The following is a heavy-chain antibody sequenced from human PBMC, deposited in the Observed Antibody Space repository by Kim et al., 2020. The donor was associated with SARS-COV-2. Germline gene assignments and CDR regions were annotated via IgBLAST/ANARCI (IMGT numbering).Heavy chain of an antibody. Sequence: RXXXGKXXXWIGYSYYSGSTYYNPSLKSRVTXSVDTSKNQFSLKLSSVTAADTAVYYCARDVIVVVPAAIPRYYGMDV. D-gene: IGHD2-2*01. J-gene: IGHJ6*01. CDR3: ARDVIVVVPAAIPRYYGMDV. V-gene: IGHV4-31*02. CDR2: SYYSGST.